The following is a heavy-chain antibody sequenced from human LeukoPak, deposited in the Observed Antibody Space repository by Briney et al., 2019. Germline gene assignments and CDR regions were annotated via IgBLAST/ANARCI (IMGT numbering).Heavy chain of an antibody. D-gene: IGHD3-22*01. CDR2: MNPNSGNT. CDR3: ARVPRGDEWLLGIGY. J-gene: IGHJ4*02. V-gene: IGHV1-8*03. Sequence: GASVKVSCKASGYTFTSYDINWVRQATGQGLEWMGWMNPNSGNTGYAQKFQGRVTITRNTSISTAYMELSSLRSKDTAVYYCARVPRGDEWLLGIGYWGQGTLVTVSS. CDR1: GYTFTSYD.